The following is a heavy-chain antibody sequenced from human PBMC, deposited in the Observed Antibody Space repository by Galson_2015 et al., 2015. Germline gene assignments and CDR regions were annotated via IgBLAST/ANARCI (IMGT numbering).Heavy chain of an antibody. CDR3: ARALYFSDY. Sequence: SLRLSCAASGFTVSSNYMSWVRQAPGKGLEWVSAIYSGGSTYYADSVKGRCTITRDNSKNTLYLQMTSLRAEDTSVYYCARALYFSDYWGQGTLVTVSS. CDR2: IYSGGST. J-gene: IGHJ4*02. V-gene: IGHV3-53*01. CDR1: GFTVSSNY.